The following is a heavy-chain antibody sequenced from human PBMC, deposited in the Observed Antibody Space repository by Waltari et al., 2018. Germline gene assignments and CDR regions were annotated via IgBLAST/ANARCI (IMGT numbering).Heavy chain of an antibody. J-gene: IGHJ4*02. V-gene: IGHV3-23*01. CDR3: ANLGPYDGKAGKFDY. CDR2: ISGSGGST. Sequence: EVQLLESGGGLVQPGGSLRLSCAASGFTFSSYAMSWVRQAPGKGLEWVSAISGSGGSTYDADSVKGRFTISRDNSKNTLYLQMNSLRAEDTAVYYCANLGPYDGKAGKFDYWGQGTLVTVSS. D-gene: IGHD3-22*01. CDR1: GFTFSSYA.